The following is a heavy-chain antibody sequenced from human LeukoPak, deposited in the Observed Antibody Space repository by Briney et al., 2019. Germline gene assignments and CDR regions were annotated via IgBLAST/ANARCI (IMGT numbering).Heavy chain of an antibody. CDR1: GFTFSNYT. Sequence: GGSLRLSCAASGFTFSNYTMNWVRQPPGKGLEWVSVISSSSSFIYYADSVKGRFTISGDNVKNSLYLHLNSLRAEDTAVYYCARSFQSSPSWYWYFDLWGRGTLVTVSS. D-gene: IGHD6-6*01. CDR3: ARSFQSSPSWYWYFDL. J-gene: IGHJ2*01. CDR2: ISSSSSFI. V-gene: IGHV3-21*01.